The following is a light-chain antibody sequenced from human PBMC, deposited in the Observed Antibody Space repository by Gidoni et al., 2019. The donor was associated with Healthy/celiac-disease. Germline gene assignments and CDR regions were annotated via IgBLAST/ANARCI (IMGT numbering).Light chain of an antibody. CDR2: AAS. J-gene: IGKJ1*01. CDR3: HQYYSYPPWT. CDR1: QCISSY. V-gene: IGKV1-8*01. Sequence: IRMPQSQSSFSASTGDRGPITCRASQCISSYLAWYQQHPGKAPKLLIYAASTLQSGVPPRFSGSGSGSDFTLTISCLQSEDFSAFYCHQYYSYPPWTFGQGTKVEIK.